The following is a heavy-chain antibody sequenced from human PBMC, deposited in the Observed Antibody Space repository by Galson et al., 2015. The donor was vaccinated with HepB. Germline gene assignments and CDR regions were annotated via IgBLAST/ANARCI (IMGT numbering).Heavy chain of an antibody. J-gene: IGHJ4*02. D-gene: IGHD5-18*01. V-gene: IGHV3-64*01. Sequence: SCAASGFTFSSYAMHWVRQAPGKGLEYVSAISSNGGSTYYANSVKGRFTISRDNSKNTLYLQMNSLRAEDTAVYYCAREGSGYSYGEFDYWGQGTLVTVSS. CDR2: ISSNGGST. CDR1: GFTFSSYA. CDR3: AREGSGYSYGEFDY.